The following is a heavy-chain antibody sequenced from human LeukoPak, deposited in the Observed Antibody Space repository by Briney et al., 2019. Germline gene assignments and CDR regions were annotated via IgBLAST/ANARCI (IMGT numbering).Heavy chain of an antibody. CDR3: AKPYYYDSSGYYTI. J-gene: IGHJ4*02. D-gene: IGHD3-22*01. CDR2: ISGSGGST. CDR1: GFTFRTYW. V-gene: IGHV3-23*01. Sequence: GGSLRLSCAASGFTFRTYWMSWVRQAPGKGLEWVSAISGSGGSTYYADSVKGRFTISRDNSKNTLYLQMNSLRAEDTAVYYCAKPYYYDSSGYYTIWGQGTLVTVSS.